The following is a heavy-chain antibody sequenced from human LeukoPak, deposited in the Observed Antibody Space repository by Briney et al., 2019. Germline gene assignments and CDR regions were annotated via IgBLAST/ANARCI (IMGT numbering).Heavy chain of an antibody. V-gene: IGHV3-74*01. CDR2: INGDGTST. CDR1: GFTFSGYW. Sequence: GGSLTLSCAASGFTFSGYWMHWVRQAPGKGLVWVSRINGDGTSTSYADSVKGRFTISRDNAKNTLYLQMNSLRAEDTAVYYCARATGSSWYHYWGQGTLVTVSS. CDR3: ARATGSSWYHY. D-gene: IGHD6-13*01. J-gene: IGHJ4*02.